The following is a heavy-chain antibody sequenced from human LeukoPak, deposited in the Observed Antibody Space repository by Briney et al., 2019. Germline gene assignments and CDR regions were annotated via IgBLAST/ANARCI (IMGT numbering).Heavy chain of an antibody. V-gene: IGHV4-4*07. Sequence: SETLSLTCTVSGGSISSYYWSWIRQPAGRGLEWIGRIYTSGSTNYNPSLKSRVTMSVDTSKNQFSLKLSSVTAADTAVYYCARAPSYCSSTSCPPWGMDVWGKGTTVTVSS. D-gene: IGHD2-2*01. CDR3: ARAPSYCSSTSCPPWGMDV. CDR1: GGSISSYY. CDR2: IYTSGST. J-gene: IGHJ6*04.